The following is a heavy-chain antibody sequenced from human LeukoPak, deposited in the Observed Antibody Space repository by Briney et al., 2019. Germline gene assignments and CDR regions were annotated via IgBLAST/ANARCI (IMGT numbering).Heavy chain of an antibody. CDR3: ARDRGPQYYYDSSGYPRGI. J-gene: IGHJ4*02. V-gene: IGHV3-53*01. CDR1: GFTVSSNY. D-gene: IGHD3-22*01. Sequence: PGGSLRLSCAASGFTVSSNYMSWVRQAPGKGLEWVSVIYSGGSAYYADSVKGRFTISRDNAKNSLYLQMNSLRAEDTAVYYCARDRGPQYYYDSSGYPRGIWGQGTLVTVSS. CDR2: IYSGGSA.